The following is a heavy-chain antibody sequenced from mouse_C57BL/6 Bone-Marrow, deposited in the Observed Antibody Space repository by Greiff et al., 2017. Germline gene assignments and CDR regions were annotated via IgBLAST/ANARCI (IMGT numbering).Heavy chain of an antibody. D-gene: IGHD2-4*01. J-gene: IGHJ4*01. V-gene: IGHV3-6*01. CDR3: ARADYEGYYAMDY. CDR2: ISYDGSN. Sequence: VQLQQSGPGLVKPSQSLSLTCSVTGYSITSGYYWNWIRQFPGNKLEWMGYISYDGSNNYNPSLKNRISITRDTSKNQFFLKLNSVTTEDTATYYCARADYEGYYAMDYWGQGTSVTVSS. CDR1: GYSITSGYY.